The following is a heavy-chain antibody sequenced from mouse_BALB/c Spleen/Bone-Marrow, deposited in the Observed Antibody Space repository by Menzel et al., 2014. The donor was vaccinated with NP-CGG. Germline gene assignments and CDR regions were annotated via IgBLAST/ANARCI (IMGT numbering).Heavy chain of an antibody. V-gene: IGHV2-9*02. CDR2: MWAGGST. Sequence: VKLVESGPGLVAPSQRLSITCTLSGFSLASYGVHWVRQPPGKGLEWLGVMWAGGSTNYNSALMSKLSISKDNSESQVFLKMNSLQTHDTAMYYCARGSYFYSMDYWGQGTSVTVSS. CDR3: ARGSYFYSMDY. J-gene: IGHJ4*01. CDR1: GFSLASYG.